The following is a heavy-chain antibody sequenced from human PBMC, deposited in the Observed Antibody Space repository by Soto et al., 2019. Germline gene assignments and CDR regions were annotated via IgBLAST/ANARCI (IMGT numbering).Heavy chain of an antibody. CDR2: IYYSGNT. J-gene: IGHJ3*02. D-gene: IGHD6-19*01. Sequence: SETLSLTCTVSGDSISNYYWSWIRQPPGKGLEWIGYIYYSGNTNYNPSLKSRVTISVDTSKNQFSLKLRSVTAADTAVYYCARDRGQQWPHDAFDIWGQVTMVTVSS. CDR1: GDSISNYY. V-gene: IGHV4-59*01. CDR3: ARDRGQQWPHDAFDI.